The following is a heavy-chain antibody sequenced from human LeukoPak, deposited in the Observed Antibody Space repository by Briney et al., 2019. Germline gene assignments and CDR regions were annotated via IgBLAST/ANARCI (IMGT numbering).Heavy chain of an antibody. CDR1: GFTVTCTW. D-gene: IGHD4-17*01. CDR3: ARADGYSIPFDS. Sequence: QTSGSLTLTCAVSGFTVTCTWLWCLLRAPPGEGLGWVNEKQVDSGKNYMESLTGRFTISRDNAKNPLYLQMNTLSAEDAAVYYCARADGYSIPFDSWGQGTLVTVSS. CDR2: EKQVDSGK. V-gene: IGHV3-7*04. J-gene: IGHJ4*02.